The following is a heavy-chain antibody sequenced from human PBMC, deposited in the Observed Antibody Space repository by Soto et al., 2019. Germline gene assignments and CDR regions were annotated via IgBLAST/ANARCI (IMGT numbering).Heavy chain of an antibody. CDR3: ARGASRAAIGVDF. CDR2: IYFRGST. V-gene: IGHV4-59*01. J-gene: IGHJ4*02. Sequence: QVQLQESGPGLVKPSETLSLTCTVSSGTISPYYWTWIRQSPGKGLEWIGYIYFRGSTNYNPSLRSRVTISLDTSKNQVDLKLRSVTAADTAVYYCARGASRAAIGVDFWGQGTLVTVSS. CDR1: SGTISPYY. D-gene: IGHD2-15*01.